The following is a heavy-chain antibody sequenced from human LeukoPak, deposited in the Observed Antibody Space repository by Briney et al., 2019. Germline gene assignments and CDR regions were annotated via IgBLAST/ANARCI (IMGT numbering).Heavy chain of an antibody. D-gene: IGHD2-21*01. Sequence: SVKVSCKASGGTFSSYAISWVRQAPGQGLEWMGRIIPIFGTANYAQKLQGRVTITTDESTSTAYMELSSLRSEDTAVYYCARDLISTGPSDYWGQGTLVTVSS. CDR1: GGTFSSYA. CDR2: IIPIFGTA. V-gene: IGHV1-69*05. CDR3: ARDLISTGPSDY. J-gene: IGHJ4*02.